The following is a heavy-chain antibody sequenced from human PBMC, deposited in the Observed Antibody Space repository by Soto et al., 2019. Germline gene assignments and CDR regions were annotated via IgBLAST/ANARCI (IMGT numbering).Heavy chain of an antibody. CDR3: ARLRWEQPWVFDY. CDR2: INHSGGT. Sequence: QVQLQQWGAGLLKPSETLSLTCAVYGGSFSGYYWSWIRQPPVKGLEWFVEINHSGGTNYNPSLKSRVTISVDTSKNQFSLKLSSVTAADTAVFYCARLRWEQPWVFDYWGQGTLVTVSS. D-gene: IGHD1-26*01. J-gene: IGHJ4*02. CDR1: GGSFSGYY. V-gene: IGHV4-34*02.